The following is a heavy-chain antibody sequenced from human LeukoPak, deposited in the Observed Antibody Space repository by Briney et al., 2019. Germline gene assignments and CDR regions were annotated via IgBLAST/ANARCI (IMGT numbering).Heavy chain of an antibody. D-gene: IGHD6-19*01. CDR1: GFTFSDYN. V-gene: IGHV3-30*03. CDR2: IFYDGSNK. Sequence: GRSLRLSCAASGFTFSDYNMNWLRQAPGKGLEWVAVIFYDGSNKYYADSVKGRFTVSRDNSKNTLYLQVNSLRVEDTAVYYCAGDKTTGGWYEFDYWGQGTLVTVSS. J-gene: IGHJ4*02. CDR3: AGDKTTGGWYEFDY.